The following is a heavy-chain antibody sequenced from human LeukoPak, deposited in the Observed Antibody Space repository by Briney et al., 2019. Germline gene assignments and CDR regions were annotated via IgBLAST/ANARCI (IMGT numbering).Heavy chain of an antibody. J-gene: IGHJ4*02. D-gene: IGHD6-19*01. V-gene: IGHV4-59*12. CDR3: ARGIVAGNFDY. Sequence: SETLSLTCTVSGGSISSYYWSWIRQPPGKGLEWIGYIYYSGSTNYNPSLKSRATISVDTSKNQFSLKLSSVTAADTAVYYCARGIVAGNFDYWGQGTLVTVSS. CDR2: IYYSGST. CDR1: GGSISSYY.